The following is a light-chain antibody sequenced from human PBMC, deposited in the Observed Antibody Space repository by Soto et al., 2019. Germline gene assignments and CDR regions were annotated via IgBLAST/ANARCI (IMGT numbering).Light chain of an antibody. Sequence: DIQMTQSPSSLSASVGDRVTITCRASQGVSNSLAWYQQKPGKVPKLLIYAASTLQSGVPSRFIGSGSGTDFTITISSLQPEDVATYYCQKYNSVPLTFGGGTRVEIK. CDR2: AAS. CDR3: QKYNSVPLT. CDR1: QGVSNS. J-gene: IGKJ4*01. V-gene: IGKV1-27*01.